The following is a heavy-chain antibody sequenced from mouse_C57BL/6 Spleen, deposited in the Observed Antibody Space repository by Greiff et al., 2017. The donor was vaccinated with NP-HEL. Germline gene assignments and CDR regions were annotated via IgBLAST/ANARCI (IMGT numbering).Heavy chain of an antibody. CDR3: ARMVYGSSYGAWFAY. V-gene: IGHV5-4*03. CDR2: ISDGGSYT. D-gene: IGHD1-1*01. CDR1: GFTFSSYA. Sequence: EVMLVESGGGLVKPGGSLKLSCAASGFTFSSYAMSWVRQTPEKRLEWVATISDGGSYTYYPDNVKGRFTISRDNTKNNLYLQMSHLKSEDTAMYYCARMVYGSSYGAWFAYWGQGTLVTVSA. J-gene: IGHJ3*01.